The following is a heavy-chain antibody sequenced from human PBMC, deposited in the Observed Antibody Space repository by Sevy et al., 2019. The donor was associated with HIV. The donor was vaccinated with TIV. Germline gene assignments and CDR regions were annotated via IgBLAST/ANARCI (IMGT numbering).Heavy chain of an antibody. D-gene: IGHD5-18*01. Sequence: SETLSLTCTVSGASISSGDDYWSWIRQPPGKGLEWIGYIYYSGSTYYNPSLKSRVTISVDTSKNQFSLKVRSVTAADTAVYYCARVRGYTHVYSFDYWGQGSLVTVSS. CDR1: GASISSGDDY. CDR3: ARVRGYTHVYSFDY. CDR2: IYYSGST. V-gene: IGHV4-30-4*01. J-gene: IGHJ4*02.